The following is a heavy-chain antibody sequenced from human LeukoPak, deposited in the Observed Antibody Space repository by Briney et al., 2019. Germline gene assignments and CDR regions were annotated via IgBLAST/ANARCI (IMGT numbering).Heavy chain of an antibody. J-gene: IGHJ6*02. CDR3: AREAIAGMDV. D-gene: IGHD2-2*02. V-gene: IGHV1-46*01. Sequence: GASVKVSCKASGFSFTDYYMYWVRQAPGQGLEWMGIINPSGGSTSYAQKFQGRVTMTRDTSTSTVYMELSSLRSEDTAVYYCAREAIAGMDVWGQGTTVTVSS. CDR2: INPSGGST. CDR1: GFSFTDYY.